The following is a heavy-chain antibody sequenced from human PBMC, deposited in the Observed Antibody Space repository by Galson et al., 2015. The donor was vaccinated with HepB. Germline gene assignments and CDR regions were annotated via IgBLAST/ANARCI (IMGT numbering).Heavy chain of an antibody. V-gene: IGHV1-18*01. J-gene: IGHJ1*01. D-gene: IGHD3-10*01. CDR2: ISAYNGNT. Sequence: SVKVSCKASGYTFTSYGISWVRQAPGQGLEWMGWISAYNGNTNYAQKLQGRVTMTTDTSTSTAYMELRSLRSDDTAVYYCARDSPNYGSGSYYHYWGQGTLVTVSS. CDR1: GYTFTSYG. CDR3: ARDSPNYGSGSYYHY.